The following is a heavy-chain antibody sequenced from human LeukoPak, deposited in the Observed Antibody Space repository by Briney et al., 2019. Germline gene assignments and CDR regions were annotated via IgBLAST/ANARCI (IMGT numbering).Heavy chain of an antibody. V-gene: IGHV4-61*02. CDR3: AREVDCSSTSCYAFIDY. CDR1: GGSISSGSYY. Sequence: SQTLSLTCTVSGGSISSGSYYWSWIRQPAGKGLEWIGRIYTSGSTNYNPSLKRRVTISVDTSKNQFSLKLSSVTAADTAVYYCAREVDCSSTSCYAFIDYWGQGTLVTVSS. J-gene: IGHJ4*02. CDR2: IYTSGST. D-gene: IGHD2-2*01.